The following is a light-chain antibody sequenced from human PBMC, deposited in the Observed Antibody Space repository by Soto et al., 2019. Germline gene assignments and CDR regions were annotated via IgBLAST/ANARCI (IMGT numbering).Light chain of an antibody. CDR2: GAS. V-gene: IGKV3-20*01. J-gene: IGKJ2*01. CDR1: QSVSSSY. Sequence: EIVLTQSPGTLSLSPGERATLSCRASQSVSSSYLAWYQQKPGQAPRLLIYGASSRATGIPDRFSGSGSGTDFTLTISRLETEDFAVYYCQQYRSSPPMYTFGQGTKLEIK. CDR3: QQYRSSPPMYT.